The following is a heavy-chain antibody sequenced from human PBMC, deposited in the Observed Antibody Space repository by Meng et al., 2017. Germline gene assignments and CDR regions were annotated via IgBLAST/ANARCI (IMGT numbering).Heavy chain of an antibody. CDR1: GYSFTRYW. CDR2: IYPGDSDT. CDR3: ARVVDYGDYFDY. J-gene: IGHJ4*02. D-gene: IGHD4-17*01. Sequence: GESLKISCKGSGYSFTRYWIGWVRQMPGKGLEWMVIIYPGDSDTRYSPSFPGQVTISADKPISTAYLQWSSLKASDTAMYYCARVVDYGDYFDYWGQGTLVTVSS. V-gene: IGHV5-51*04.